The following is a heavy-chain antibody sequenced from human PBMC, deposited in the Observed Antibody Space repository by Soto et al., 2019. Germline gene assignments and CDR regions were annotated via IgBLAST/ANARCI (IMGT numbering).Heavy chain of an antibody. V-gene: IGHV3-21*01. J-gene: IGHJ5*02. Sequence: PGGSLRLSCAASGFTFSSYSMNWVRQAPGKGLEWVSSISSSSSYIYYADSVKGRFTISRDNAKNSLYLQMNSLRAEDTAVYYCARPQEEDIVVVPAAPGGWFDPWGQGTLVTVSS. CDR3: ARPQEEDIVVVPAAPGGWFDP. D-gene: IGHD2-2*01. CDR1: GFTFSSYS. CDR2: ISSSSSYI.